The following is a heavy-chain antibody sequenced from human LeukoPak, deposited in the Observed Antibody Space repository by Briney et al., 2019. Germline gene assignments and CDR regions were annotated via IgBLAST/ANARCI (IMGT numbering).Heavy chain of an antibody. CDR3: ARSAAAGTNWYYGMDV. D-gene: IGHD6-13*01. CDR2: IYYSGST. Sequence: KPSETLSLTCTVSGGSISSYYWSWIRQPPGKGLEWIGYIYYSGSTNYKPSLKSRVTISVDTSKTQFSLKLSSVTAADTAVYYCARSAAAGTNWYYGMDVWGKGTTVTVSS. J-gene: IGHJ6*04. CDR1: GGSISSYY. V-gene: IGHV4-59*01.